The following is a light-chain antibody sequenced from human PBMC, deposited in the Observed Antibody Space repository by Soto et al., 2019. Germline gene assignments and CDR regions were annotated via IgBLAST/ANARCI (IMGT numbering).Light chain of an antibody. CDR3: QQRDKWPRT. V-gene: IGKV3-11*01. J-gene: IGKJ2*01. CDR2: GAS. CDR1: QSVSSY. Sequence: EIVLTQSPATLSLSPGERATLSCRASQSVSSYLAWYQHKPGQAPRLLIYGASNRATDITARFSGRGSGTDFTLTISSLESGDSAIYYCQQRDKWPRTFGQGTKLEIK.